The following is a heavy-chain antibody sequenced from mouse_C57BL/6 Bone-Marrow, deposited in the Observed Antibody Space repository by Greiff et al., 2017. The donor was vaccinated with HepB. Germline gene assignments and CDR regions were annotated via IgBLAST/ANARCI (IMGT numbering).Heavy chain of an antibody. D-gene: IGHD3-3*01. CDR2: IDPSDSYT. Sequence: QLQQPGAELVMPGASVKLSCKASGYTFTSYWMHWVKQRPGQGLEWIGEIDPSDSYTNYNQKFKGKSTLTVDKSSSTAYMQLSSLTSEDSAVYYCARRGKGLFDYWGQGTTLTVSS. CDR1: GYTFTSYW. J-gene: IGHJ2*01. V-gene: IGHV1-69*01. CDR3: ARRGKGLFDY.